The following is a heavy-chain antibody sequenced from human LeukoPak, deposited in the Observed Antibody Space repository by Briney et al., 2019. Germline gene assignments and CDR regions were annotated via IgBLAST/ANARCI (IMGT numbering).Heavy chain of an antibody. D-gene: IGHD3-10*01. CDR3: LRGDRRDY. Sequence: GGSLRLSCTASGFTFDDYAMHWVRQAPGKGLEWVSGISWNSGSIVYADSVKGRFTISRDNAKDSLYLQMNSLRVEDTAVYYCLRGDRRDYWGQGTLVTVSS. J-gene: IGHJ4*02. CDR1: GFTFDDYA. CDR2: ISWNSGSI. V-gene: IGHV3-9*01.